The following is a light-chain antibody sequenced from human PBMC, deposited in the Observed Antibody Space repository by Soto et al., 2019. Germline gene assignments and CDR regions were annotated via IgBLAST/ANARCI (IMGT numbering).Light chain of an antibody. J-gene: IGKJ1*01. Sequence: IRMTQSPSSFSASTGDRVTITCRASQGISSYLAWYQQKPGKAPKLLIYAASTLQSGVPSRFSGSGSGTDFTLTISCLQSEDFATYYCQQYYSYSPTFGQGTKVDIK. CDR1: QGISSY. CDR3: QQYYSYSPT. V-gene: IGKV1-8*01. CDR2: AAS.